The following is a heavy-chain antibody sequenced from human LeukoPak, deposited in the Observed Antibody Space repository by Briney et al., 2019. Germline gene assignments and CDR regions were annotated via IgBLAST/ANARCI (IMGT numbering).Heavy chain of an antibody. Sequence: GGSLRLSCAASGFTFSSYGMHWVRQAPGKGLEWVAVISYDGSNKYYADSVKGRFTISRDNSKNTLYLQMNSLRAEDTAVYYCAKRNSMIVVDLTIDYWGQGTPVTVSS. CDR3: AKRNSMIVVDLTIDY. CDR1: GFTFSSYG. CDR2: ISYDGSNK. J-gene: IGHJ4*02. V-gene: IGHV3-30*18. D-gene: IGHD3-22*01.